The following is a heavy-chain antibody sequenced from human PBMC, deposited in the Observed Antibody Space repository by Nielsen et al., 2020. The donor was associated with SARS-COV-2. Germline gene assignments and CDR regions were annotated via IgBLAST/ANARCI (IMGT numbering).Heavy chain of an antibody. V-gene: IGHV4-59*13. CDR3: ARLYYYGSGSTYGMDV. J-gene: IGHJ6*02. CDR1: GGSISSYY. CDR2: IYYSGST. Sequence: SETLSLTCTVSGGSISSYYWSWIRQPPGKGLEWIGYIYYSGSTNYNPSLKSRVTIPVDTSKNQFSLKLSSVTAADTAVYYCARLYYYGSGSTYGMDVWGQGTTVTVSS. D-gene: IGHD3-10*01.